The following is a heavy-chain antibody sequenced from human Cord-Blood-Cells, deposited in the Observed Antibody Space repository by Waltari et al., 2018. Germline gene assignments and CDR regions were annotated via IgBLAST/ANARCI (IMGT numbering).Heavy chain of an antibody. V-gene: IGHV3-30*18. CDR3: AKDLHGAFDI. J-gene: IGHJ3*02. CDR2: ISYDGSNK. Sequence: QVQLVESGGGVVQPGRSLRLSCAAAGFTFSSYGMHWVRQAPGKGLEWVAVISYDGSNKYYADAVKGRFTISRDKSKNTLYLQMNSLRAEDTAVYYCAKDLHGAFDIWGQGTMVTVSS. CDR1: GFTFSSYG.